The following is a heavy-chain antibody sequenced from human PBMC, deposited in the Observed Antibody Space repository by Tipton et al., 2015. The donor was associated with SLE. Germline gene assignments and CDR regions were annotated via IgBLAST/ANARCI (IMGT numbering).Heavy chain of an antibody. D-gene: IGHD4-17*01. Sequence: TLSLTCTVSGGSISSRYWSWFRQPPGEGLEWIGRIYSSGDRDYNPSLRSRVTMSIDASQNRVSLRLKSVSAADTAVYYCARGSDGEYVRYFDVWGPGTLVTVSS. V-gene: IGHV4-4*07. J-gene: IGHJ2*01. CDR3: ARGSDGEYVRYFDV. CDR1: GGSISSRY. CDR2: IYSSGDR.